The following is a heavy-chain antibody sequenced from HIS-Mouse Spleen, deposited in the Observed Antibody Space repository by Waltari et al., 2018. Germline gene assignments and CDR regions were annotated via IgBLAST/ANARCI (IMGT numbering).Heavy chain of an antibody. Sequence: EVQLVESGGGLVQPGGSLGLSCGASGFTVRSTYMGWVRQAPGKGLEWVSVIYSGGSTYYADSVKGRFTISRDNSKNTLYLQMNSLRAEDTAVYYCARSGAGEGVWGQGTLVTVSS. D-gene: IGHD7-27*01. CDR1: GFTVRSTY. J-gene: IGHJ4*02. CDR2: IYSGGST. CDR3: ARSGAGEGV. V-gene: IGHV3-66*01.